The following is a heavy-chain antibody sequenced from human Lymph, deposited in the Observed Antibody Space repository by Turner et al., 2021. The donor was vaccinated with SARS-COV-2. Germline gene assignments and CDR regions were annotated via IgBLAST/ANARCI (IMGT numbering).Heavy chain of an antibody. CDR1: GGSMNSNY. V-gene: IGHV4-59*01. J-gene: IGHJ5*02. CDR2: IYYRGGT. CDR3: ARETVNNWVDP. D-gene: IGHD2-21*02. Sequence: QVQLQESGPRQVMPLETLSLTCTVTGGSMNSNYWSWIRQPPGKRLEWIGYIYYRGGTNYNPTLESRDTISVDTSRNQFSLNLTSVTAADTAIYDCARETVNNWVDPWGQGTLVTVSS.